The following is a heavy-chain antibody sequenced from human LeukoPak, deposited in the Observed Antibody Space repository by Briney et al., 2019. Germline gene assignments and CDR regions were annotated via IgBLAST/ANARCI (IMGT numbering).Heavy chain of an antibody. CDR3: ARSDFDAFAI. CDR2: IWYYGSNK. Sequence: GGSLRLSCAASGFTFSNYVIHWVRQAPGKGLEWVALIWYYGSNKKYAHSVKGRFTTSRDNSKDTLSLQLNSLRAEDTAVYYWARSDFDAFAIWGQGTMVTVSS. D-gene: IGHD2-21*01. V-gene: IGHV3-33*01. J-gene: IGHJ3*02. CDR1: GFTFSNYV.